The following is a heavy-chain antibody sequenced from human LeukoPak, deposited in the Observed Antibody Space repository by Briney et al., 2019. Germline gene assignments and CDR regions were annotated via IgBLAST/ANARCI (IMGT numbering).Heavy chain of an antibody. CDR1: GYTFTGYY. CDR3: ARDGGVYGDYSSPDY. V-gene: IGHV1-2*02. CDR2: INPNSGGT. D-gene: IGHD4-17*01. Sequence: GASVKDSCKASGYTFTGYYMHWVRQAPGQGLEWMGWINPNSGGTNYAQKFQGRVTMTRDTSISTAYMELSRLRSDDTAVYYCARDGGVYGDYSSPDYWGQGTLVTVSS. J-gene: IGHJ4*02.